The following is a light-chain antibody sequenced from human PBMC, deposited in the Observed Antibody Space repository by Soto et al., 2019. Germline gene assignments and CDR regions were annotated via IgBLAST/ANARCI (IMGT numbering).Light chain of an antibody. J-gene: IGKJ3*01. V-gene: IGKV3-11*01. CDR1: QGVSNY. CDR3: QQRKT. Sequence: EIVLTQSPATLSLSPGERATLSCRASQGVSNYLAWYQQKPGQAPRLLIYDASNRAAGIPARFSGSGSGTDFTLTISSLEPEDFAVYYCQQRKTFGPGTKVDIK. CDR2: DAS.